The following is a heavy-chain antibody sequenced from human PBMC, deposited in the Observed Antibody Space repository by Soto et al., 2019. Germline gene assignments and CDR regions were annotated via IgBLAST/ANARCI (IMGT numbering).Heavy chain of an antibody. Sequence: EAQLVESGGGLVQPGGSLRLSCEASGFTFSHYEMHWVRQAPGKGLEYVSGISNNGAHTDYAKSVKGRFTISRDNSENTLYLQMGSLRAEDMALYYCARRGYGSRWPNVYMDVWGKGTTVTVSS. CDR1: GFTFSHYE. CDR2: ISNNGAHT. D-gene: IGHD6-13*01. V-gene: IGHV3-64*01. J-gene: IGHJ6*03. CDR3: ARRGYGSRWPNVYMDV.